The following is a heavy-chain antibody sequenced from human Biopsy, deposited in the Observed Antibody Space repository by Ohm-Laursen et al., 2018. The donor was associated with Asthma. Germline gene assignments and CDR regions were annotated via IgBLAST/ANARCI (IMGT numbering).Heavy chain of an antibody. CDR3: ARAVDYSHYYGIDV. J-gene: IGHJ6*02. CDR1: GYTFNSAG. V-gene: IGHV1-18*01. Sequence: ASVKVSCKASGYTFNSAGITWVRQAPGQGLEWMRWISVYNGNTKVAQKLQDRVTMITDTSTSAAYMELRSLRSDDTAVYFCARAVDYSHYYGIDVWGQGTTVTVS. CDR2: ISVYNGNT. D-gene: IGHD3-10*01.